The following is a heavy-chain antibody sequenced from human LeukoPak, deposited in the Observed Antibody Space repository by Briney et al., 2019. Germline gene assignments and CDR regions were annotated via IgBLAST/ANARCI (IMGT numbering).Heavy chain of an antibody. CDR1: GFTFSSYA. Sequence: GGSPRLSCAASGFTFSSYAMSWVRQAPGKGLEWVSAISGSGGSTYYADSVKGRFTISRDNSKNTLYLQMNSLRAEDTAVYYCAKPGRAAAGFPNYYMDVWGKGTTVTVSS. V-gene: IGHV3-23*01. D-gene: IGHD6-13*01. J-gene: IGHJ6*03. CDR2: ISGSGGST. CDR3: AKPGRAAAGFPNYYMDV.